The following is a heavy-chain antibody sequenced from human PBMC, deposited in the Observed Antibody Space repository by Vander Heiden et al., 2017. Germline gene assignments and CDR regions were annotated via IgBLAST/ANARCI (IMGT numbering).Heavy chain of an antibody. Sequence: QLPLQESGPGLVKPSETLSLTCTVSGRSIISSSHYWGWIRQPPGKELEWIGSIYYSGNTHSNPPLKSRVTISVDTSKNQFSLKLSSVTAAETPVYFCARQSSPNYDASGGRGWFDPRGQGTLVTDSS. D-gene: IGHD2-15*01. J-gene: IGHJ5*02. CDR3: ARQSSPNYDASGGRGWFDP. CDR1: GRSIISSSHY. V-gene: IGHV4-39*01. CDR2: IYYSGNT.